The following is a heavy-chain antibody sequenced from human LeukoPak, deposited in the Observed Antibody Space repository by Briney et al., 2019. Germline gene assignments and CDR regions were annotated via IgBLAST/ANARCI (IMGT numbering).Heavy chain of an antibody. V-gene: IGHV1-8*01. Sequence: GASVKVSCKASGYTFTSYDINWVRQATGQELEWMGWMNPHSDNTAYAQKFQGRVTMTKNTSISTAYMELSRLRSDDTAVYYCAREAGYCSGGSCFDAFDIWGQGTMVTVSS. D-gene: IGHD2-15*01. CDR3: AREAGYCSGGSCFDAFDI. CDR2: MNPHSDNT. CDR1: GYTFTSYD. J-gene: IGHJ3*02.